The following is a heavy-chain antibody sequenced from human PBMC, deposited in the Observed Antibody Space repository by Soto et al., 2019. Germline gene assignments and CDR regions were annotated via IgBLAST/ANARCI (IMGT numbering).Heavy chain of an antibody. V-gene: IGHV3-48*02. D-gene: IGHD3-3*01. J-gene: IGHJ5*02. CDR2: ISSSSSTI. CDR1: GFTFSSYS. Sequence: GGSLRLSCAASGFTFSSYSMNRVRQAPGKGLEWGSYISSSSSTIYYADSVKGRFTISRINAKNSLYLQMNSLTDEDAAVYYCARDSPSVNDFWSEPWFDPWGQGTLVTVSP. CDR3: ARDSPSVNDFWSEPWFDP.